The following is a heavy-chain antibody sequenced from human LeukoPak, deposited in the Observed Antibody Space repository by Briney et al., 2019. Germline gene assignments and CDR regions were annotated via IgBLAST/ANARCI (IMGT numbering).Heavy chain of an antibody. D-gene: IGHD3-10*01. J-gene: IGHJ4*02. V-gene: IGHV3-7*01. CDR3: ARDHAWFGEFHPRHFDY. CDR1: GFTFSSYW. Sequence: GGSLRLSCAASGFTFSSYWMSWVRQAPGKGLEWVANMNPDGSEKYFLDSVKGRFTISRDNAKSSLYLQMNSLRGDDTAVYYCARDHAWFGEFHPRHFDYWGQGTLVTVSS. CDR2: MNPDGSEK.